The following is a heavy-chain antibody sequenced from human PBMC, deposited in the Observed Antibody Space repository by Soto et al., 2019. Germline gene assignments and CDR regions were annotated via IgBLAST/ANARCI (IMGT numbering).Heavy chain of an antibody. D-gene: IGHD6-19*01. CDR1: GFTFDDYA. Sequence: EVQLVESGGGLVQPGRSLRLSCAASGFTFDDYAMHWVRQAPGKGLEWVSGISWNSGSIGYADSVKGRFTISRDNAKNSLYLQMNSLRAEDTALYYCAKGPTVAGQFDYWGQGTLVTVSS. CDR2: ISWNSGSI. CDR3: AKGPTVAGQFDY. V-gene: IGHV3-9*01. J-gene: IGHJ4*02.